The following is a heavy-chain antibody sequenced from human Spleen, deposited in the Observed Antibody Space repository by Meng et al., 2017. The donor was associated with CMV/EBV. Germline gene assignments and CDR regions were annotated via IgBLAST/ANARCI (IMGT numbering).Heavy chain of an antibody. J-gene: IGHJ4*02. V-gene: IGHV3-30*04. CDR3: ARYDYGDYRTFDY. Sequence: GGSLRLSCAASGFTFSSYAMSWVRQAPGKGLEWVAVISYDGNYRNYADSVKGRFTISRDNSKNTLYLQMNSLRPEDTAVYYCARYDYGDYRTFDYWGEGTLVTVSS. D-gene: IGHD4-17*01. CDR1: GFTFSSYA. CDR2: ISYDGNYR.